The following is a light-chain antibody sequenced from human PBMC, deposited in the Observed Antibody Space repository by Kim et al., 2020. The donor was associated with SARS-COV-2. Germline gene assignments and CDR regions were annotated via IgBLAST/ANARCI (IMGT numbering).Light chain of an antibody. CDR1: QNIQNS. CDR3: QQYANCPPPP. J-gene: IGKJ5*01. V-gene: IGKV3-15*01. Sequence: EIVMTQSPGTLTVSLGERATLSCRASQNIQNSLAWYQQKPGQAPRLLIYGASSRTTGVPARFSGSGSGTEFTLTISSLQSEDFAVYYCQQYANCPPPPFCQGTRLEIK. CDR2: GAS.